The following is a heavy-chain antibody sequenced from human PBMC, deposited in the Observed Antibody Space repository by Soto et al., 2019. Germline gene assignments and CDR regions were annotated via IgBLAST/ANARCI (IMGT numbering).Heavy chain of an antibody. CDR1: GGTINTAGYY. V-gene: IGHV4-31*02. CDR2: IFYSGTT. J-gene: IGHJ5*02. CDR3: ARSFYDLSTATGGHWFDP. Sequence: TRSRIWTVSGGTINTAGYYGKWVRHSAGRGLEWIGYIFYSGTTYYNPSLESRLTMSLDKSKNHFSLRLSSVTAADTAYYYCARSFYDLSTATGGHWFDPWGHGTLVTVSS. D-gene: IGHD3-9*01.